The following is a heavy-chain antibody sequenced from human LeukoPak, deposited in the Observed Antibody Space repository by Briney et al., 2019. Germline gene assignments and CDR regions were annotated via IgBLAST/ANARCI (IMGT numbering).Heavy chain of an antibody. D-gene: IGHD6-13*01. CDR2: INTNTGNP. V-gene: IGHV7-4-1*02. Sequence: VASVKVSCKASGYTFTSYAMNWVRQAPGQGLEWMGWINTNTGNPTYAQGFTGRFVFSLDTSVSTAYLQISSLKAEDTAVYYCARDCPQLVESCWFDPWGQGTLVTVSA. CDR1: GYTFTSYA. CDR3: ARDCPQLVESCWFDP. J-gene: IGHJ5*02.